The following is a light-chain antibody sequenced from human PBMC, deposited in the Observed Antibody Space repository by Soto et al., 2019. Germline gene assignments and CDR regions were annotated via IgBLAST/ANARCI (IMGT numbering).Light chain of an antibody. V-gene: IGLV1-40*01. CDR1: SSNIGAGYD. CDR3: QSYDSSLSGYV. J-gene: IGLJ1*01. Sequence: QSVLTQPPSVSGAPGQRVTISCTGSSSNIGAGYDVHWYQQLPGTAPKLLIYGNSNRPSGVPDRFSGSKSGTPASLAITGLKAEDEADYYCQSYDSSLSGYVFGTGTKLTVL. CDR2: GNS.